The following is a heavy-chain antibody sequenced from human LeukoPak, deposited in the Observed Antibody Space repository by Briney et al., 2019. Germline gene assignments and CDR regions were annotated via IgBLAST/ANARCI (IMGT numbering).Heavy chain of an antibody. D-gene: IGHD3-10*02. V-gene: IGHV3-48*04. Sequence: GGSLRLSCAASGFTFSSYWMHWVRQAPGKGLEWVSCISSSGSTIYYADSVKGRFTISRDNAKNSLYLQMNSLRAEDTAVYYCAELGITMIGGVWGKGTTVTISP. CDR2: ISSSGSTI. CDR1: GFTFSSYW. J-gene: IGHJ6*04. CDR3: AELGITMIGGV.